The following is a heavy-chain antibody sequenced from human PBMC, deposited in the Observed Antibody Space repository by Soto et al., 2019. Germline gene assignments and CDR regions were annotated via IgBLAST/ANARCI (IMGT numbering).Heavy chain of an antibody. CDR1: GFTFTNYA. Sequence: EVQLLESGGTLAQPGGSLRLSCAASGFTFTNYAMSWVRQAPGKGLEWVSSISDSGDRIYYADSVKGRFTISRDNSRNTLFLQLNSPRAEDTAVYFCAKDHISKGIYYFAYWGQGTLVSVSS. CDR3: AKDHISKGIYYFAY. V-gene: IGHV3-23*01. CDR2: ISDSGDRI. J-gene: IGHJ4*01.